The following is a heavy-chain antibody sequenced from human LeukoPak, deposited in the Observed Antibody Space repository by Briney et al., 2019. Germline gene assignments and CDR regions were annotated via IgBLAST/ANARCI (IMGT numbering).Heavy chain of an antibody. CDR3: ARVLVVPYYDRSGYHDY. J-gene: IGHJ4*02. D-gene: IGHD3-22*01. CDR1: GYTFTGYF. Sequence: GASVKVSCKASGYTFTGYFMHWVRQAPGQGLEWMGWITPKGGGPYHTQKFQGRVTMTRDTSISTAYMELRRLGSDYTAVYYCARVLVVPYYDRSGYHDYWGQGTLVTVSS. CDR2: ITPKGGGP. V-gene: IGHV1-2*02.